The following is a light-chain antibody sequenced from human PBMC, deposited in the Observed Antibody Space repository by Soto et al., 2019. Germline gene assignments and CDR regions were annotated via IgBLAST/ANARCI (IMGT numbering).Light chain of an antibody. Sequence: EIVLTQSAGTLSLSLGDRATLSCWASQSVSSNYLAWYQQRPGQAPRLLIYGASTRATGVPERFSGSGSGTDFTLTISRLEPEDFSVYFWQQYAASPLTFGGGTKVEIK. J-gene: IGKJ4*01. CDR1: QSVSSNY. CDR3: QQYAASPLT. CDR2: GAS. V-gene: IGKV3-20*01.